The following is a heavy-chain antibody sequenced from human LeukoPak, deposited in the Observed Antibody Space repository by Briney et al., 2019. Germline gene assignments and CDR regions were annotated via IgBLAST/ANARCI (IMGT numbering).Heavy chain of an antibody. D-gene: IGHD3-9*01. Sequence: GASVKVSCKASGYSFTTYSISWVRQAPGQGLEWMGWISAYNGDTNYAQKLQGRVTMTTDTSTSTAYVELRSLRSDDTAVYYCARGGGYDILTGYYRPADLWGQGTLVTVSS. CDR1: GYSFTTYS. J-gene: IGHJ5*02. V-gene: IGHV1-18*01. CDR2: ISAYNGDT. CDR3: ARGGGYDILTGYYRPADL.